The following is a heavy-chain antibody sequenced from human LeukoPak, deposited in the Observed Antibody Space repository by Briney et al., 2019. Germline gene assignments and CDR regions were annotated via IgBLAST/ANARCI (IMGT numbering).Heavy chain of an antibody. D-gene: IGHD6-19*01. Sequence: SETLSLTCTVSGGSISSSNYYWAWIRQPPGKGLEWIGSVYYSGSTYYNPSLKSRVTISVDTSKNQFSLKLSSVTAADTAVYYCASSGWLHRGFDYWGQGTRVTVSS. CDR1: GGSISSSNYY. CDR2: VYYSGST. V-gene: IGHV4-39*01. J-gene: IGHJ4*02. CDR3: ASSGWLHRGFDY.